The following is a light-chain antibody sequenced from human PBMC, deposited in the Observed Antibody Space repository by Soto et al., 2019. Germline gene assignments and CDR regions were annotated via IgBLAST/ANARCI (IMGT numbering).Light chain of an antibody. Sequence: EIVLTQSPGTLSLSPGERATLSCRASQSVSSSHLAWYQQKPGQAPRLLIYAASSRATGIPDRFNGSASGTDFTLTISRLEPEDFAVYYCQQYGGSPTWTFGQGTKVDIK. CDR2: AAS. V-gene: IGKV3-20*01. CDR3: QQYGGSPTWT. J-gene: IGKJ1*01. CDR1: QSVSSSH.